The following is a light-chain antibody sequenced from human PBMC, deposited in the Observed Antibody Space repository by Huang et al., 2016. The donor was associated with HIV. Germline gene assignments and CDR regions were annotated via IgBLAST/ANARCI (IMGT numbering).Light chain of an antibody. CDR1: QSVSSY. J-gene: IGKJ4*01. CDR3: QQRDNWLT. V-gene: IGKV3-11*01. CDR2: DAS. Sequence: EVVLTQSPATLSLFPGERATLSCRASQSVSSYLAWYQQGPGQAPRLLIYDASNRVTGIPTRFSGSGSGTDFTLTISSLEPEDFAVYYCQQRDNWLTFGGGTKVEI.